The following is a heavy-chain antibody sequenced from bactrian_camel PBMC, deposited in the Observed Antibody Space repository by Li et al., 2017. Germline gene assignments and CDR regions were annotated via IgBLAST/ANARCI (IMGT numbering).Heavy chain of an antibody. V-gene: IGHV3S60*01. J-gene: IGHJ4*01. CDR1: GSTNSRNC. D-gene: IGHD7*01. Sequence: HVQLVESGGGLVQPGGSLRLSCAASGSTNSRNCMAWFRQAPGREREGVSCISWSGDATYYADSVKGRFTISRDNTKNTPYLQMNGLKPEDTAMNYCVADRAWVNLAQGRGAYWGQGTQVTVS. CDR3: VADRAWVNLAQGRGAY. CDR2: ISWSGDAT.